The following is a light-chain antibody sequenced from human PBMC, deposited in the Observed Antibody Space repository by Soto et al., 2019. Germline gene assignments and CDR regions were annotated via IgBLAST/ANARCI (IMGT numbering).Light chain of an antibody. V-gene: IGKV3-20*01. Sequence: ESVLTQSPGTLSLSPGERATLSCRASQSVSSSFLALYQLKPGQAPRLLIYGASSRATGIPDRFSGSGSGTDFTLTISRLEPEDFAVYYCQQYDSSPWTFGQGTKVEIK. CDR1: QSVSSSF. CDR2: GAS. CDR3: QQYDSSPWT. J-gene: IGKJ1*01.